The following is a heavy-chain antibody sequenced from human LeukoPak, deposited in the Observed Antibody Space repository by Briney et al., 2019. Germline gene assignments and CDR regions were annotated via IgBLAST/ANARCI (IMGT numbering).Heavy chain of an antibody. CDR1: GFDFGAYE. V-gene: IGHV3-15*01. J-gene: IGHJ4*02. Sequence: PGGSLRLSCAASGFDFGAYEMNWVRQAPGQGLEWVGRIKNKVDGGTTDYAAPAKGRFTISRDDAKNMAYLQMSSLKIEDTGVYYCTTRGGLGYWGQGTLVTVSS. CDR3: TTRGGLGY. CDR2: IKNKVDGGTT. D-gene: IGHD3-10*01.